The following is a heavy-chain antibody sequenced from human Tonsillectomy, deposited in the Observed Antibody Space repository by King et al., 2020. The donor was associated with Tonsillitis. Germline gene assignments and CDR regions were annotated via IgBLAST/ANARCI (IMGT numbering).Heavy chain of an antibody. J-gene: IGHJ4*02. CDR3: TRDSLAGTRDQSRY. Sequence: QLVQSGGGLVQPGGSLRLACAASGFTFSNDWMGWVRQAPGKGLEWVANIQRDGSAKPYVDSVKGRFTISRDNAKNALFLQMNSLRAEDTAVYYCTRDSLAGTRDQSRYWGQGTLVTVSS. CDR1: GFTFSNDW. D-gene: IGHD1-7*01. CDR2: IQRDGSAK. V-gene: IGHV3-7*01.